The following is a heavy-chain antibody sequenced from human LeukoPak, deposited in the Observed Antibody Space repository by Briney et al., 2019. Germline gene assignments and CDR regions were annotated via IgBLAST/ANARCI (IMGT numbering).Heavy chain of an antibody. Sequence: GGSLRLSCAASGFTVSSNYMSWVRQAPGKGLEWVSVIYSGGSTYYADSVKGRFTIPRDNSKNTLYLQMNSLRAEDTAVYYCAREGSAEAFDIWGQGTMVTVSS. V-gene: IGHV3-53*01. D-gene: IGHD2-15*01. CDR3: AREGSAEAFDI. J-gene: IGHJ3*02. CDR1: GFTVSSNY. CDR2: IYSGGST.